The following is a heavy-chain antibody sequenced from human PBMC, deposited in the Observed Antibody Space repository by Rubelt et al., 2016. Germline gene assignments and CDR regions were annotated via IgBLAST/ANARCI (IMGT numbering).Heavy chain of an antibody. V-gene: IGHV3-30*04. CDR2: ISYDGSNK. Sequence: KGLEWVAVISYDGSNKYYADSVKGRFTISRDNSKNTLYLQMNSLRAEDTAVYYCARAKWLGSSWYNYYFDYWGQGTLVTVSS. D-gene: IGHD6-13*01. CDR3: ARAKWLGSSWYNYYFDY. J-gene: IGHJ4*02.